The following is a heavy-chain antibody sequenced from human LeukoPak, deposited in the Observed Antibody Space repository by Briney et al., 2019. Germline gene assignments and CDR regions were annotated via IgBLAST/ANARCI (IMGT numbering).Heavy chain of an antibody. V-gene: IGHV3-21*01. CDR3: ARDEAYSSSSHFDY. CDR1: GFTFSSYS. D-gene: IGHD6-6*01. Sequence: PGGSLRLSCAASGFTFSSYSMNWVRQAPGKGLEWVSSISSSSSYIYYADSVKGRFTISRDNAKNSLYLQKNSLRAEDTAVYYCARDEAYSSSSHFDYWGQGTLVTVSS. J-gene: IGHJ4*02. CDR2: ISSSSSYI.